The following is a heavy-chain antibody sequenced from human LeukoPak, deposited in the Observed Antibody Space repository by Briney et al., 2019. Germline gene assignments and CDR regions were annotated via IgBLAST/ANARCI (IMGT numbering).Heavy chain of an antibody. V-gene: IGHV4-38-2*02. CDR2: IYHSGNT. CDR3: ARTTVSGSGRYYYYYMDV. CDR1: NYSISSGYY. J-gene: IGHJ6*03. D-gene: IGHD3-10*01. Sequence: SETLSLTCTVSNYSISSGYYWGWIRQPPGKGLEWIGNIYHSGNTYYNPSLKSRVRMSVDTSENQSSLKLSSVTAADTAVYYCARTTVSGSGRYYYYYMDVWGKGTTVTISS.